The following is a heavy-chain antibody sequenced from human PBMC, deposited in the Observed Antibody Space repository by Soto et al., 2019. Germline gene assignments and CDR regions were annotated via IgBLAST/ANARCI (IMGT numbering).Heavy chain of an antibody. V-gene: IGHV4-30-2*01. J-gene: IGHJ4*02. CDR1: GGSVSIPGYS. Sequence: QLQLQESGSGLVKPSQTLSLTCAVSGGSVSIPGYSWTWIRQPPGKGLEWIGYIYHGGITYYNPSLKSRVTISVDGSTNHFSLELSSVTAADTAVYYCARERGGPGQYSFGSGHFDYWGQGTLVTVSS. CDR3: ARERGGPGQYSFGSGHFDY. D-gene: IGHD5-12*01. CDR2: IYHGGIT.